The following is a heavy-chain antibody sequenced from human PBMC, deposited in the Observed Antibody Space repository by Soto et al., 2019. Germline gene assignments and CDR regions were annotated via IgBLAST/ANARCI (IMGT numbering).Heavy chain of an antibody. CDR2: ISGSGGST. J-gene: IGHJ4*02. CDR1: GFTFSSYA. V-gene: IGHV3-23*01. Sequence: GGSLRLSCAASGFTFSSYAMSWVRQAPGKGLEWVSAISGSGGSTYYADSVKGRFTISRDNSKNTLYLQMNSLRAEDTAVYYSAKSGQSYGHIDYWGQGTLVTVSS. D-gene: IGHD5-18*01. CDR3: AKSGQSYGHIDY.